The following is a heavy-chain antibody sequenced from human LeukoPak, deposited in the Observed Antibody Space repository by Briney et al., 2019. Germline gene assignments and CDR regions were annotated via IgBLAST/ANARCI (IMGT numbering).Heavy chain of an antibody. CDR3: ARVRRSYYDILTGYYHDAFDI. V-gene: IGHV4-30-2*01. CDR1: GGSISSGGYS. CDR2: IYHSGST. D-gene: IGHD3-9*01. Sequence: SETLSLTCAASGGSISSGGYSWSWIRQPPGKGLEWIWYIYHSGSTYYNPSLKSRVTISVDRSKNQFSLKLSSVTAADTPVYYCARVRRSYYDILTGYYHDAFDIWGQGTMVTVSS. J-gene: IGHJ3*02.